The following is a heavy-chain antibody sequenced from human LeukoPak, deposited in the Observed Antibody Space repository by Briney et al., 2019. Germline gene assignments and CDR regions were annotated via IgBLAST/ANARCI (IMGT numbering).Heavy chain of an antibody. CDR3: ARSLGSRYYYYGMDV. CDR1: GGSFSGYY. Sequence: SETLTLTCAVYGGSFSGYYWSWIRQPPGKGLEWIGEFNHSGSTNYNPSLKSRVTISVDTSKNQFSLKLSSVTAADTAVYYCARSLGSRYYYYGMDVWGQGTTVTVSS. J-gene: IGHJ6*02. CDR2: FNHSGST. V-gene: IGHV4-34*01. D-gene: IGHD1-26*01.